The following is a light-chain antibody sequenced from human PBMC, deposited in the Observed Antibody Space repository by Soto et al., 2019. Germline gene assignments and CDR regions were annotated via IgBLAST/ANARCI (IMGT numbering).Light chain of an antibody. CDR3: QHYNSYSEA. CDR1: QTISSW. CDR2: KAS. V-gene: IGKV1-5*03. J-gene: IGKJ1*01. Sequence: DIKGNLSPAALSGKVGDRVTITCRASQTISSWLAWYQQKPGKAPKLLIYKASTLKSGVPSRFSGSGSGTEFTLTISSLQPDDFAPYYCQHYNSYSEAFCQG.